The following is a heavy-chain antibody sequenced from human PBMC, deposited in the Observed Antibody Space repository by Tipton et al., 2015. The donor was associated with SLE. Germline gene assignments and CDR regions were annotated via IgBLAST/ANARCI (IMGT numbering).Heavy chain of an antibody. CDR3: ARDPKGGYSYGWGPLDI. V-gene: IGHV3-23*01. CDR1: GLNFRDYA. CDR2: ITASGRST. D-gene: IGHD5-18*01. Sequence: SLRLSCATSGLNFRDYAMSWVRQVPGKGLEWVSSITASGRSTFYADSVKGRFTISRDNSQNTLYLQMTSLRGEDTAVYFCARDPKGGYSYGWGPLDIWGQGTMVTVSS. J-gene: IGHJ3*02.